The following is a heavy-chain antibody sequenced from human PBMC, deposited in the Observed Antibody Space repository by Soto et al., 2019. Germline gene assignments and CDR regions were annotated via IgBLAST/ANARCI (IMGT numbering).Heavy chain of an antibody. V-gene: IGHV1-18*01. CDR3: ARDLHSSSWSDFDY. Sequence: ASVKVSCKACGYTFTSYGISWVRQAPGQGVEWMGWISAYNGNTNYAQKLQSRVTMTTDTSTSTAYMELRSLRSDDTAVYYCARDLHSSSWSDFDYWGQGTLVTVSS. J-gene: IGHJ4*02. D-gene: IGHD6-13*01. CDR2: ISAYNGNT. CDR1: GYTFTSYG.